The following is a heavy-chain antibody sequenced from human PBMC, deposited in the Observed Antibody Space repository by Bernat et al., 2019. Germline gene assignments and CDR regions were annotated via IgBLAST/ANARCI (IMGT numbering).Heavy chain of an antibody. Sequence: QVQLQQWGAGLLKPSETLSLTFAVYGGSFSGYYWSWIRQPPGKGLEWIGEINHSGSTNYNPSLKSRVTISVDTSKNQFSLKLSSVTAADTAVYYCARETRSRGPYYYYYYYMDVWGKGTTVTVSS. V-gene: IGHV4-34*01. J-gene: IGHJ6*03. CDR2: INHSGST. CDR1: GGSFSGYY. D-gene: IGHD2-2*01. CDR3: ARETRSRGPYYYYYYYMDV.